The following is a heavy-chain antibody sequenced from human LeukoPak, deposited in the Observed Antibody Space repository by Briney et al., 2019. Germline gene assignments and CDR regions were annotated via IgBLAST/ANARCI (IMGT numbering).Heavy chain of an antibody. CDR3: ASRGSYSFFDY. D-gene: IGHD1-26*01. CDR1: GFTFSSYA. J-gene: IGHJ4*02. CDR2: ISYDGSNK. Sequence: PGGSLRLSCAASGFTFSSYAMHWVRQAPGKGLEWVAVISYDGSNKYYADSVKGRFTISRDNSKNTLYLQMNSLRAEDTAVYYCASRGSYSFFDYWGQGTLVTVSS. V-gene: IGHV3-30*14.